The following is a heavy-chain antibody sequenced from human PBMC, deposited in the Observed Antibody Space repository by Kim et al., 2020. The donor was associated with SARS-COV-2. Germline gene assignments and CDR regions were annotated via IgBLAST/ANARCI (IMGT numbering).Heavy chain of an antibody. Sequence: GGSLRLSCAASGFTFSSYGMHWVRQAPGKGLEWVAVISYDGSNKYYADSVKGRFTISRDNSKNTLYLQMNSLRAEDTAVYYCAKGRYSYGFFDYWGQGTLVTVSS. CDR3: AKGRYSYGFFDY. CDR1: GFTFSSYG. J-gene: IGHJ4*02. D-gene: IGHD5-18*01. CDR2: ISYDGSNK. V-gene: IGHV3-30*18.